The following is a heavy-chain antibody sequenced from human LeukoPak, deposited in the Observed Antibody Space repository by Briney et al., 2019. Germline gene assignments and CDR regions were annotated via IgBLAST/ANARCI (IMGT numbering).Heavy chain of an antibody. CDR3: ARDRLGEKDVITIPAAD. CDR2: IIPLFSTV. J-gene: IGHJ4*02. Sequence: SVKVSCKASGGTFSSYAISWVRQAPGQGLEWMGGIIPLFSTVNYAQKFLGRVTITADESTSTAYMELSSLRSEDTAVYYCARDRLGEKDVITIPAADWGQGTLVTVSS. D-gene: IGHD2-2*01. V-gene: IGHV1-69*13. CDR1: GGTFSSYA.